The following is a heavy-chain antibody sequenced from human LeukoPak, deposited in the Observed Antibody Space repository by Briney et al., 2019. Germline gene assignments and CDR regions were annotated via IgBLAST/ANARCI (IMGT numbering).Heavy chain of an antibody. V-gene: IGHV3-23*01. Sequence: PGGSLRLSCAASGFTFYNYAMSWVRQAPGKGLEWVSGISGSGGSTFYAESVKGRFTISRHDSKLYLQMNSLRAEDTAVYYCAKRGVQQWLVDWYFDYWGQGTLVTVSS. D-gene: IGHD6-19*01. CDR1: GFTFYNYA. J-gene: IGHJ4*02. CDR2: ISGSGGST. CDR3: AKRGVQQWLVDWYFDY.